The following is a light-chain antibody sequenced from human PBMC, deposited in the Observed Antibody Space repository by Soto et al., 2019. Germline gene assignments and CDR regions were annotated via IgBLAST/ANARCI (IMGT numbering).Light chain of an antibody. V-gene: IGKV3-20*01. J-gene: IGKJ4*01. CDR1: QNFGGMF. CDR2: GSP. CDR3: QQYGGSLLT. Sequence: DIVLTQSPGTLSLSPGERATLSCRASQNFGGMFVAWYQQKLGQAPRLLIYGSPSRATGIPDRFSGSGSGTDFTLTISRLEPEDFAMYYCQQYGGSLLTFGGGTRVEIK.